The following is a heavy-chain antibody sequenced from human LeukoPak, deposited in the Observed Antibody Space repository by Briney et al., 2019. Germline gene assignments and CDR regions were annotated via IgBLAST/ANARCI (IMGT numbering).Heavy chain of an antibody. Sequence: GGSLRLSCAASGFTFSSYEMNWVRQAPGKGLGWVSSITSGSYIYYADSMKGRFTISRDNAKNSLYLQMNSLRAEDTAVYYCAGNDYGAFDIWGQGTMVTVSS. CDR1: GFTFSSYE. V-gene: IGHV3-21*01. D-gene: IGHD4-17*01. J-gene: IGHJ3*02. CDR3: AGNDYGAFDI. CDR2: ITSGSYI.